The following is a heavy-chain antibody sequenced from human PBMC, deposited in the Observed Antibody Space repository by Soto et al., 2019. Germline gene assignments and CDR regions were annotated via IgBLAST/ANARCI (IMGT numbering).Heavy chain of an antibody. J-gene: IGHJ6*02. CDR1: GFTFSSYD. V-gene: IGHV3-13*01. CDR2: IGTAGDT. Sequence: EVQLVESGGGLVQPGGSLRLSCAASGFTFSSYDMHWVRQATGKGLEWVSAIGTAGDTYYPGSVKGRFTISRENAKNSLYLQMNSLRAGDTAVYYCARGDVAGTGYGMDVWGQGTTVTVSS. D-gene: IGHD6-19*01. CDR3: ARGDVAGTGYGMDV.